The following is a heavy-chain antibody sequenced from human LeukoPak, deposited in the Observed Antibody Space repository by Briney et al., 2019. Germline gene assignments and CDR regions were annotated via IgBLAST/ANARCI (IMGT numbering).Heavy chain of an antibody. V-gene: IGHV1-69*04. J-gene: IGHJ4*02. CDR3: ASVAVAKERPYYFDY. CDR2: IIPILGIA. D-gene: IGHD6-19*01. CDR1: GGTFSSYA. Sequence: ASVKVSCKASGGTFSSYAISWVRQAPGQGLEWMGRIIPILGIANYAQKFQGRVTITADKSTSTAYMELSSLRSEDTAVYYCASVAVAKERPYYFDYWGQGTLVTVSS.